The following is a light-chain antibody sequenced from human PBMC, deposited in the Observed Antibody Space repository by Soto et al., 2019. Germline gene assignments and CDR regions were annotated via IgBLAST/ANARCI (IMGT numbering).Light chain of an antibody. J-gene: IGKJ1*01. Sequence: DIQMTQSPSTLSASVGDRVTITCRASQSISSWLAWYQQKPGKAPKLLIYDASSLESGVPSRFSGIGSGTEFTLTRSSLQPDDFAIYYCQQYTSRTFGQGTKVEIQ. CDR1: QSISSW. V-gene: IGKV1-5*01. CDR2: DAS. CDR3: QQYTSRT.